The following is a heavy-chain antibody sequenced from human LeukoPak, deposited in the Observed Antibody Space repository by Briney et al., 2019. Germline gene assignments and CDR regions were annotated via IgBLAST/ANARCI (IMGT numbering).Heavy chain of an antibody. D-gene: IGHD3-10*01. J-gene: IGHJ5*02. CDR2: IYPGDSDT. V-gene: IGHV5-51*01. CDR1: GYSFTNYW. Sequence: GESLKISCKSSGYSFTNYWIGWVRQMPGKGLEWMGIIYPGDSDTRYSPSFQGHVTISADKSISTAYLQWSSLRASDTAIYYCARPKDFGSGSYGNWFDPWGQGTLVTVSS. CDR3: ARPKDFGSGSYGNWFDP.